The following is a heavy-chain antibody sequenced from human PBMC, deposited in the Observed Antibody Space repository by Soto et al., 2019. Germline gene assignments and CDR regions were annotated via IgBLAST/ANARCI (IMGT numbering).Heavy chain of an antibody. D-gene: IGHD1-1*01. Sequence: GGSLRLSCVASGFTIRSNAMYWVRQAPGKGLEWVSGISERGDSTYYAESVKGRFTISRDTSKNTLYLQLNTLRADDTAVYYCAKDKPGTTSFDYWGQGTLVTVSS. CDR1: GFTIRSNA. V-gene: IGHV3-23*01. J-gene: IGHJ4*02. CDR2: ISERGDST. CDR3: AKDKPGTTSFDY.